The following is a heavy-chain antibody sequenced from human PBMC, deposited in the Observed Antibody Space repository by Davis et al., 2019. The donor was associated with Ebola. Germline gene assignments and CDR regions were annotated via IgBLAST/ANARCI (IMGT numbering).Heavy chain of an antibody. CDR2: ISAYNGNT. V-gene: IGHV1-18*01. Sequence: ASVKVSCKASGGTFSSYTISWVRQAPGQGIEWMGWISAYNGNTNYAQKLQGRVTMTTDTSTSTAYMELRSLRSDDTAVYYCARAIAAAGGWFDPWGQGTLVTVSS. CDR1: GGTFSSYT. J-gene: IGHJ5*02. D-gene: IGHD6-13*01. CDR3: ARAIAAAGGWFDP.